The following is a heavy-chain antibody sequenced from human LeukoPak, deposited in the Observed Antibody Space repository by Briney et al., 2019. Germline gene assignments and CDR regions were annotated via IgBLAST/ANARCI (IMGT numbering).Heavy chain of an antibody. V-gene: IGHV4-59*08. J-gene: IGHJ4*02. Sequence: SETLSLTCTVSGGSISSYYWSWIRQPPGKGLEWIGYIYYSGSTNYNPSLKSRVTISVDTSKNQFSLKLSSVTAADTAVYYCARHSRYFDWLQPPFDYWGQGTLVTVSS. D-gene: IGHD3-9*01. CDR2: IYYSGST. CDR3: ARHSRYFDWLQPPFDY. CDR1: GGSISSYY.